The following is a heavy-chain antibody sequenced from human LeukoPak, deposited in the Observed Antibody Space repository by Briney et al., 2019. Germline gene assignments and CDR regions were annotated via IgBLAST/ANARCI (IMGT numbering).Heavy chain of an antibody. Sequence: GGSLRLSCAASGFTFRNYAMTWVRRAPGKGLEWVSGISGSGGSTYHADSVKGRFTISRDNSNNTLYLQMNSLRAEDTAIYYCAKPTLEWLSKGHYMDVWGKGATVTVSS. CDR3: AKPTLEWLSKGHYMDV. D-gene: IGHD3-3*01. V-gene: IGHV3-23*01. J-gene: IGHJ6*03. CDR1: GFTFRNYA. CDR2: ISGSGGST.